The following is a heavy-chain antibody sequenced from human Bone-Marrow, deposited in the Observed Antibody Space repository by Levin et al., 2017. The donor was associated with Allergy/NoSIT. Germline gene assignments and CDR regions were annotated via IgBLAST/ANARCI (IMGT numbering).Heavy chain of an antibody. D-gene: IGHD3-3*01. V-gene: IGHV3-30*04. CDR2: ISYDGSNK. CDR3: ARDVSTPSSPYYDFWSGYYHYYYYGMDV. J-gene: IGHJ6*02. Sequence: PGGSLRLSCAASGFTFSSYAMHWVRQAPGKGLEWVAVISYDGSNKYYADSVPGRFTISRDNSKNTLYLQMNSLRAEDTAVYYCARDVSTPSSPYYDFWSGYYHYYYYGMDVWGQGTTVTVSS. CDR1: GFTFSSYA.